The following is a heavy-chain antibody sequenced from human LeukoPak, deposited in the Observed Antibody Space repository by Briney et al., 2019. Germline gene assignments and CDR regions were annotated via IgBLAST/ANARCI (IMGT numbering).Heavy chain of an antibody. V-gene: IGHV3-23*01. D-gene: IGHD6-19*01. CDR1: GFTFSSYA. CDR2: ISGSGGST. Sequence: PGGSLRLSCAASGFTFSSYAMSWVRQALGKGLQWISTISGSGGSTYYAGSVKGRFTISRDNSKNTLYLQMNSLKAEDTAVYYCARGGIEVAGTKSYWGQGTLVTVSS. CDR3: ARGGIEVAGTKSY. J-gene: IGHJ4*02.